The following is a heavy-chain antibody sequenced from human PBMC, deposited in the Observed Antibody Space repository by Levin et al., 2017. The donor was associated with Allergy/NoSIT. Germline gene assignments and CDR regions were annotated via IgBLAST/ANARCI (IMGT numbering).Heavy chain of an antibody. CDR2: ISWDGGST. CDR1: GFTFDDYT. Sequence: GGSLRLSCAASGFTFDDYTMHWVRQAPGKGLEWVSLISWDGGSTYYADSVKGRFTISRDNSKNSLYLQMNSLRTEDTALYYCAKGAYYYDSSGVQNGMDVWGQGTTVTVSS. V-gene: IGHV3-43*01. D-gene: IGHD3-22*01. CDR3: AKGAYYYDSSGVQNGMDV. J-gene: IGHJ6*02.